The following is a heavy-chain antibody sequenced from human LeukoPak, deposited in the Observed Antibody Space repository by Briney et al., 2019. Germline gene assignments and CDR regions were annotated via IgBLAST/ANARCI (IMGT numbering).Heavy chain of an antibody. D-gene: IGHD3-16*02. Sequence: PGESLKISCKGSGYSFTSYWISWVRQMPGKGLEWMGRTDPSDSYTNYSPSFQGHVTISADKSISTAYLQWSSLKASDTAMYYCRLGELSSPDYWGQGTLVTVSS. CDR3: RLGELSSPDY. V-gene: IGHV5-10-1*01. J-gene: IGHJ4*02. CDR2: TDPSDSYT. CDR1: GYSFTSYW.